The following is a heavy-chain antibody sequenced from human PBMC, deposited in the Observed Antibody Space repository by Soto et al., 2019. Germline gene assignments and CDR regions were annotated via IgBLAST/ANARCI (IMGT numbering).Heavy chain of an antibody. CDR3: ASRVRGKDY. CDR2: INHSGST. J-gene: IGHJ4*02. CDR1: GGSFSGYY. D-gene: IGHD3-10*01. Sequence: SETLSHTCAVYGGSFSGYYWSWIRQPPGKGLEWIGEINHSGSTNYNPTLKSRVTISVDTSKNQFSLKLSSVTAADTAVYYCASRVRGKDYWGQGTLVTVSS. V-gene: IGHV4-34*01.